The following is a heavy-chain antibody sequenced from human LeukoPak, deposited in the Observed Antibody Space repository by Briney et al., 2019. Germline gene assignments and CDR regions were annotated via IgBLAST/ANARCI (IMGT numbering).Heavy chain of an antibody. CDR3: AKMKSSDGSRFDY. V-gene: IGHV3-23*01. Sequence: GGSLRLSCVASGFTFSAYAMSWVRQGPGKGLEWVASISGSGGLQWVSSIGESDGATPDAGSVKGRPTISRDNSKNTVYLQMNRLRAEDTAVYYCAKMKSSDGSRFDYWGQGALVTVSS. J-gene: IGHJ4*02. CDR1: GFTFSAYA. D-gene: IGHD2-15*01. CDR2: ISGSGGLQWVSSIGESDGAT.